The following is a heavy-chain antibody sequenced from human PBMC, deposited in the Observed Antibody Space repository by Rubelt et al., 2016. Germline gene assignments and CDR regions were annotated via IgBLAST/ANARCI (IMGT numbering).Heavy chain of an antibody. J-gene: IGHJ6*02. CDR3: ARISRINNYYGMDV. Sequence: LWGRGGGVVQPGRSLRLPCAASGFTFRSYGMHWVRQAPGKGLEWVALIWYDGTNENYADSVKGRFTISKDNSKNTLYLQMNSLRAEDTAVYYCARISRINNYYGMDVWGHGTTVTVPS. CDR1: GFTFRSYG. CDR2: IWYDGTNE. V-gene: IGHV3-33*01.